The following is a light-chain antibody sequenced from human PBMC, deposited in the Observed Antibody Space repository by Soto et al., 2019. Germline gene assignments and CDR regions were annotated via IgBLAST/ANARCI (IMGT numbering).Light chain of an antibody. CDR2: DAS. Sequence: DIQMTQSPSSLSASVGDRVTITCRASLPISNYLAWYQQKPGKAPRLLIYDASSLESGVPSRFSGSGSGTEFTLTISSLQPDDFATYYCQQYNSYPITFGQGTRLEIK. J-gene: IGKJ5*01. V-gene: IGKV1-5*01. CDR1: LPISNY. CDR3: QQYNSYPIT.